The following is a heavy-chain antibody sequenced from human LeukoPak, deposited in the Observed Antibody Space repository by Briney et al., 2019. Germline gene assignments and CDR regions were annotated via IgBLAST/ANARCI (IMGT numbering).Heavy chain of an antibody. J-gene: IGHJ5*02. CDR3: ARASDYDFWSGGDWFDP. V-gene: IGHV4-59*01. CDR1: GGSISSYY. Sequence: PSETLSLTCTVSGGSISSYYWSWIRQPPGKGLEWIGYIYYSGSTNYNPSLKSRVTISVDTSKNQFSLKLSSVTAADTAVYYCARASDYDFWSGGDWFDPWGQGTLVTVSP. D-gene: IGHD3-3*01. CDR2: IYYSGST.